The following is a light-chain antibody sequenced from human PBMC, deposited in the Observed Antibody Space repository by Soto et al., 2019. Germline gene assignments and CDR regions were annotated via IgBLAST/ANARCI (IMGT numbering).Light chain of an antibody. CDR2: GAS. CDR3: QEYNNWSPIT. Sequence: IVMTQSPATLSVSPGERATLSCRASQSISSKLAWYQQKPGQAPRLLIYGASTRATGIPVRFSGSGSGTEFTLTITRLKYEDFAVYYCQEYNNWSPITFGGGTKVDIK. V-gene: IGKV3-15*01. CDR1: QSISSK. J-gene: IGKJ4*01.